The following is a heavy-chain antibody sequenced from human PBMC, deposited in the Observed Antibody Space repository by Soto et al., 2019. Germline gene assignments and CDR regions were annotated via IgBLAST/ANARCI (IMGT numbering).Heavy chain of an antibody. J-gene: IGHJ4*02. CDR3: VREMCTRSGPQNFFDY. Sequence: QVQLVQSEGELRQPGASVTVSCRASGYTFTSYGIIWVRRAPGQGLEWMGYISPNSGATTYAQNLQGRLTLTTDTSTSTAYMELRSMSSDDTAIYYCVREMCTRSGPQNFFDYWGLGALVTVSS. V-gene: IGHV1-18*01. D-gene: IGHD6-25*01. CDR2: ISPNSGAT. CDR1: GYTFTSYG.